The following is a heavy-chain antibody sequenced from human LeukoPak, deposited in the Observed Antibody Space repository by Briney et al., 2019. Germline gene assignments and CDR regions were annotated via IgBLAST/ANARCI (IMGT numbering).Heavy chain of an antibody. V-gene: IGHV4-31*03. CDR3: ARDRGYCSSTSCYRHFDY. D-gene: IGHD2-2*01. Sequence: SSETLSLTCTVSGGSISSGGYYWSWIRQHPGKGLEWIGYIYYSGSTYYNPSLKSRVTISVDTSKNQFSLKLSSVTAADTAVYYCARDRGYCSSTSCYRHFDYWGQGTLVTVSS. CDR2: IYYSGST. CDR1: GGSISSGGYY. J-gene: IGHJ4*02.